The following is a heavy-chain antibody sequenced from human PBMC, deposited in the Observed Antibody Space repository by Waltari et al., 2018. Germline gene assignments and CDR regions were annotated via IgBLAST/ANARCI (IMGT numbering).Heavy chain of an antibody. CDR2: IHYTGRA. CDR3: ARHAGASFDY. D-gene: IGHD1-26*01. Sequence: QVQLQESGPGLVRPSETLSLTCTISGGSISSHYWSWIRQSPGEGLQWIGYIHYTGRATYRPSLKSRVSLSIDSSKQSFSLRLSAVTAADTAKYFCARHAGASFDYWGPGKLVTVSS. V-gene: IGHV4-59*08. CDR1: GGSISSHY. J-gene: IGHJ4*02.